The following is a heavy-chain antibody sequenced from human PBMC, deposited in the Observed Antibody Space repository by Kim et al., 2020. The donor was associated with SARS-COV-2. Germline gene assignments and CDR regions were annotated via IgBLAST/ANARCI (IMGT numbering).Heavy chain of an antibody. CDR2: IKKDGSEK. CDR1: GFTFSAYW. J-gene: IGHJ4*02. CDR3: ARVGWLGRGVTYYFDY. V-gene: IGHV3-7*03. Sequence: GGSLRLSCAASGFTFSAYWMSWVRQAPGKGLEWVANIKKDGSEKYYVDSVKGRFTISKDDAKDSLFLQMNSLRVEDTAVYYCARVGWLGRGVTYYFDYWGQGTLVTVSS. D-gene: IGHD3-10*01.